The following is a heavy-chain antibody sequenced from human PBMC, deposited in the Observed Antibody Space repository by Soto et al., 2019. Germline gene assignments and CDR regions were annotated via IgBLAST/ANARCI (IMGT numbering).Heavy chain of an antibody. CDR1: RFPFSSXG. CDR3: AKDRILFAP. J-gene: IGHJ5*02. Sequence: LXLXCAASRFPFSSXGMSWVRQAPGKGLEWVSAISGSGGSTYYADSVKGRFTISRDNSKNTLYLQMNSLRDEDTAVYYCAKDRILFAPWGQGTLVTVSS. CDR2: ISGSGGST. V-gene: IGHV3-23*01.